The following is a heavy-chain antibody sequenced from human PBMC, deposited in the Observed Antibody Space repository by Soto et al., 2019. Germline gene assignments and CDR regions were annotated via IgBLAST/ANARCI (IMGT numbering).Heavy chain of an antibody. Sequence: QVQLVESGGGLVKPGGSLRLSCAASGFTFSDYYMSWIRQAPGKGLEWVSYISSSGSTIYYADSVKGRFTISRDNAKNSLYLQMNSLRAEDTAVYYCARDRAGIVVVVAASYYYGMDVWGQGTTVTVSS. V-gene: IGHV3-11*01. CDR2: ISSSGSTI. CDR3: ARDRAGIVVVVAASYYYGMDV. D-gene: IGHD2-15*01. J-gene: IGHJ6*02. CDR1: GFTFSDYY.